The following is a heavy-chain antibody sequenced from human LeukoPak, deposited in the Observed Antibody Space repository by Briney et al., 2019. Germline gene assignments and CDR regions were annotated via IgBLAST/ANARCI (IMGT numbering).Heavy chain of an antibody. J-gene: IGHJ5*02. CDR3: ARWYYYETSGLYYGSFDN. CDR2: ISSSSSSYI. V-gene: IGHV3-21*04. Sequence: GGSLRLSCAASGFTFSSYWMHWVRQAPGKGLEWVSSISSSSSSYIYYADSVKGRFTISRDNAKNSLYLQMNSLRAEDTAVYYCARWYYYETSGLYYGSFDNWGQGTLVTVSS. CDR1: GFTFSSYW. D-gene: IGHD3-22*01.